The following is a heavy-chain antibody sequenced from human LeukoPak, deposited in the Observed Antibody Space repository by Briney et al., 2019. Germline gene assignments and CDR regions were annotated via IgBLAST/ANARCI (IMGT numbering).Heavy chain of an antibody. CDR2: INHSGST. J-gene: IGHJ5*02. Sequence: PSETLSLTCAVYGGSFSGYYWSWIRQPPGKGLEWIGEINHSGSTNYNPSLKSRVTISVDTSKNQFSLKLSSVTAADTAVYYCARGGFSHGDYAYNWFDPWGQGTLVTVSS. V-gene: IGHV4-34*01. D-gene: IGHD4-17*01. CDR1: GGSFSGYY. CDR3: ARGGFSHGDYAYNWFDP.